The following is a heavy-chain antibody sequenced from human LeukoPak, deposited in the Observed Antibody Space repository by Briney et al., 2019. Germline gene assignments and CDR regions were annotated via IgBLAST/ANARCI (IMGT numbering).Heavy chain of an antibody. Sequence: PGGSLRLSCAASGFTFSSYAMSWVHQAPGKGLEWVSAISGSGGSTYYADSVKGRFTISRDNSKNTLYLQMNSLRAEDTAVYYCAKDPYCSSTSCYSYYYYGMDVWGQGTTVTVSS. V-gene: IGHV3-23*01. CDR3: AKDPYCSSTSCYSYYYYGMDV. D-gene: IGHD2-2*01. CDR2: ISGSGGST. CDR1: GFTFSSYA. J-gene: IGHJ6*02.